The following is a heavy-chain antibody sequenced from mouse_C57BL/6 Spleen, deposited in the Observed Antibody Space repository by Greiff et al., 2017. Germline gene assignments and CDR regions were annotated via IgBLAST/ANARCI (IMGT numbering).Heavy chain of an antibody. CDR3: ARVLGGY. J-gene: IGHJ2*01. CDR2: IDPANGNT. V-gene: IGHV14-3*01. D-gene: IGHD2-14*01. Sequence: DVQLQESVAELVRPGASVKLSCTASGFNFKNTYMHWVKQRPEQGLEWIGRIDPANGNTKYAPKFQGKATITADTSSNTAYLQLSSLTSEDTAIYYCARVLGGYWGQGTTLTVSS. CDR1: GFNFKNTY.